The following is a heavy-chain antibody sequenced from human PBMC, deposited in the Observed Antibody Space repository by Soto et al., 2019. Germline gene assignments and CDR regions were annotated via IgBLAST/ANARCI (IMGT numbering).Heavy chain of an antibody. CDR2: IIPSFGTA. CDR1: GDTVSRFA. CDR3: AIAYSQYGMDV. J-gene: IGHJ6*02. V-gene: IGHV1-69*12. D-gene: IGHD2-21*01. Sequence: QVQLVQSGTEMKKPGSSVKVSCKVSGDTVSRFAINWVRQAPGQGLEWMGGIIPSFGTANYAQRFHGRVTNHADDSTSTAYMELSSLRSQDTAVYYCAIAYSQYGMDVWGQGTTIAVSS.